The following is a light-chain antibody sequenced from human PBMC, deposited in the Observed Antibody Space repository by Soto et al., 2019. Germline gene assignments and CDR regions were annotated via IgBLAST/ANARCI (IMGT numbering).Light chain of an antibody. CDR2: KAS. J-gene: IGKJ4*01. Sequence: DIQMTQSPSTLSASVGDTVTITCRASQNINRWLAWYQQRPGKAPNLLIHKASSLGGGVPSRFSGSASGTEFTLTISSLQPDDVAAYFCLQYNIYPLTFGGGTKVEIK. CDR3: LQYNIYPLT. CDR1: QNINRW. V-gene: IGKV1-5*03.